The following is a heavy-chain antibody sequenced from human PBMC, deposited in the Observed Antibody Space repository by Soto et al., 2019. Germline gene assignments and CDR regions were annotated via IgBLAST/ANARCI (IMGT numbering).Heavy chain of an antibody. V-gene: IGHV1-18*01. CDR2: ISAYNGNT. J-gene: IGHJ3*02. CDR1: GGTFSSYA. Sequence: ASVKVSCKASGGTFSSYAISWVRQAPGQGLEWMGWISAYNGNTNYAQKLQGRVTMTTDTSTSTAYMELRSLRSGDTAVYYCARNPYSSSWYGAFDIWGQGTMVTVSS. CDR3: ARNPYSSSWYGAFDI. D-gene: IGHD6-13*01.